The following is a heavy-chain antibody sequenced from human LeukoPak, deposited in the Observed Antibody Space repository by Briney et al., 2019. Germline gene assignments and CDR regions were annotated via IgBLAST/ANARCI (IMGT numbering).Heavy chain of an antibody. CDR1: GFTFSSNW. D-gene: IGHD6-13*01. Sequence: GGSLRLSCATSGFTFSSNWMSWVRHAPGRGLDWVANIKPDGSAEYYAASVKGRFTVSRDNAKNSLYLQMNSLRVEDTAVYYCARANNSSWHNWGQGTLVTVSS. CDR3: ARANNSSWHN. CDR2: IKPDGSAE. V-gene: IGHV3-7*01. J-gene: IGHJ4*02.